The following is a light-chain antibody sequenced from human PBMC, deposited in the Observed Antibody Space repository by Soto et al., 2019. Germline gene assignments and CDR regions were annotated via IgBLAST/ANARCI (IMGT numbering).Light chain of an antibody. CDR3: QQSET. CDR2: GAS. V-gene: IGKV3-20*01. CDR1: QSVSSSY. Sequence: EIVLTQSPGTLSLSPGERATLSCRASQSVSSSYLAWYQQKPGQAPRLLIYGASSRATGIPDRFSGSGSGTDFTFTISRLEPEDFAVYYCQQSETFGQGTKV. J-gene: IGKJ1*01.